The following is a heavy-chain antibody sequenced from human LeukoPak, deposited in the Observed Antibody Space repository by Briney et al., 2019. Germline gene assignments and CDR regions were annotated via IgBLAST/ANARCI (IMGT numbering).Heavy chain of an antibody. J-gene: IGHJ6*02. CDR1: GYTFTSYG. Sequence: ASVKVSCTASGYTFTSYGISWVRQAPGQGLEWMGWINAGNGNTKYSQKFQGRVTITRDTSASTAYMELSSLRSEDTAVYYCAREYDSSGYYYLYYYYGMDVWGQGTTVTVSS. CDR3: AREYDSSGYYYLYYYYGMDV. D-gene: IGHD3-22*01. V-gene: IGHV1-3*01. CDR2: INAGNGNT.